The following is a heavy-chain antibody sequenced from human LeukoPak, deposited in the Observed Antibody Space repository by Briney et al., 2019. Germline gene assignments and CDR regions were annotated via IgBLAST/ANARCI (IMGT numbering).Heavy chain of an antibody. Sequence: GGSLRLSCVGSGFTFSTYAMNWVRQAPGKGLDWVSGIIGSAARTYYADSVKGRFTISRDNSKNTLYLQMNSLRAEDTAVYYCAKDARVRGVITLDYWGQGTLVTVSS. CDR3: AKDARVRGVITLDY. V-gene: IGHV3-23*01. CDR2: IIGSAART. D-gene: IGHD3-10*01. J-gene: IGHJ4*02. CDR1: GFTFSTYA.